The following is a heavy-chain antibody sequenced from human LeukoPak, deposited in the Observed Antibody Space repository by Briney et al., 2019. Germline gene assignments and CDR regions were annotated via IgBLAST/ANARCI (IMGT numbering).Heavy chain of an antibody. Sequence: SGGSLRLSCAASGFSFSGYSMNWVRQAPGKGLEWVSSISSSSRHMHYADSVKGRFTISRDNAKNSLYLQMNSLRAEDTAVYYCARDSEWLSKNFDYWGQGTLVTVSS. J-gene: IGHJ4*02. CDR2: ISSSSRHM. D-gene: IGHD3-3*01. CDR3: ARDSEWLSKNFDY. V-gene: IGHV3-21*01. CDR1: GFSFSGYS.